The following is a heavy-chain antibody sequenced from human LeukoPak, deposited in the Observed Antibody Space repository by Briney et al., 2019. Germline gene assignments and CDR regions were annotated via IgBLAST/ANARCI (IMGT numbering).Heavy chain of an antibody. CDR1: GGSFSGYY. J-gene: IGHJ5*02. CDR3: ARGPLGYCSSTSCYELQYNWFDP. D-gene: IGHD2-2*01. V-gene: IGHV4-34*01. CDR2: INHSGST. Sequence: SETLSLTCAVYGGSFSGYYWSWIRQPPGKGLEWIGEINHSGSTNYNPSLKSRVTISVDTSKNQFSLKLSSVTAADTAVYYCARGPLGYCSSTSCYELQYNWFDPWGQGTLVTVSS.